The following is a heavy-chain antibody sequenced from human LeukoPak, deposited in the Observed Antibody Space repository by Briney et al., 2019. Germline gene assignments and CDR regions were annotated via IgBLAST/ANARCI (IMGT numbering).Heavy chain of an antibody. J-gene: IGHJ5*02. D-gene: IGHD4-17*01. CDR2: ISSSSSTI. CDR3: ARDNRGMTTVTTGWFDP. V-gene: IGHV3-48*01. CDR1: GFTFSSYG. Sequence: PGGSLRLSCAASGFTFSSYGMHWVRQAPGKGLEWVSYISSSSSTIYYADSVRGRFTISRDNAKNSLYLQMNSLRAEDTAVYYCARDNRGMTTVTTGWFDPWGQGTLVTVSS.